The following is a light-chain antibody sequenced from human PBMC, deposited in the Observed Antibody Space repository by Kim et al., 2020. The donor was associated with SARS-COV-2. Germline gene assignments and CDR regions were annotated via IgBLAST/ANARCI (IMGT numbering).Light chain of an antibody. CDR1: QSVLYSSNNKNY. CDR3: QQYYSTPPT. CDR2: WAS. V-gene: IGKV4-1*01. Sequence: RATINCKSSQSVLYSSNNKNYLAWYQQKPGQPPKLLIYWASIRESGVPDRFSGSGSGTDFTLTISSLQAEDVAVYYCQQYYSTPPTFGQGTKLEIK. J-gene: IGKJ2*01.